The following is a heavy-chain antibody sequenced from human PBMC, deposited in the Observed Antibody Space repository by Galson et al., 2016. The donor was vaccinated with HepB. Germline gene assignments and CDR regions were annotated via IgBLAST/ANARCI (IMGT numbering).Heavy chain of an antibody. CDR3: ARGGTRGILDWYFDL. CDR1: GFTFSNFG. CDR2: ISPCSAYL. V-gene: IGHV3-21*05. J-gene: IGHJ2*01. D-gene: IGHD1-1*01. Sequence: SLRLSCAASGFTFSNFGVHWVRQAPGKGLEWVSHISPCSAYLEYEDSVKGRFSISRDNANNSLYLQMNSLRVEDTAVYFCARGGTRGILDWYFDLWGRGTLVTVSS.